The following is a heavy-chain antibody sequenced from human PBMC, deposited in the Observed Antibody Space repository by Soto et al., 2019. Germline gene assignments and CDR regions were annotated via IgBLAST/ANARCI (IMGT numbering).Heavy chain of an antibody. J-gene: IGHJ4*02. CDR3: ARGGYSGYDFDY. V-gene: IGHV4-34*01. D-gene: IGHD5-12*01. Sequence: PSETLSLTCAVYGGSFSGYYWSWIRQPPGKGLEWIGEINHSGSTNYNPSLKSRVTISVDTSKNQFSLKLSSVTAADTAVYYCARGGYSGYDFDYWGQGTLVTV. CDR2: INHSGST. CDR1: GGSFSGYY.